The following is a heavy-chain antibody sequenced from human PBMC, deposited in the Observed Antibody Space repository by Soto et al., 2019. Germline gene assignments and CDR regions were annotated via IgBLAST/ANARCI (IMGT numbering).Heavy chain of an antibody. Sequence: EVQLVESGGGLVQPGGSLRLSCAASGFTFSSYEMNWVRQAPGKGLEWVSDISSSGSNIYYADSVKGRFTISRDNAKNSLYLQMSSLRAEDTAVYYCARERIVVVAGEDYYYYYGMDVWGQGTTVTVSS. CDR3: ARERIVVVAGEDYYYYYGMDV. CDR1: GFTFSSYE. V-gene: IGHV3-48*03. J-gene: IGHJ6*02. D-gene: IGHD2-2*01. CDR2: ISSSGSNI.